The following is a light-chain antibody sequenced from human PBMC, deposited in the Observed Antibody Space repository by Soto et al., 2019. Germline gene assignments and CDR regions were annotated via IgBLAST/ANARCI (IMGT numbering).Light chain of an antibody. Sequence: DIQMTQSPSTLSASVGDRVTITCRSSQSISSWLAWYQQKPGKAPKLLIYDASSLESGVPSSFSGSGSGTEFTLTISSLQPDDVATYYCQQYNSYLLTFGGGTKVEIK. CDR1: QSISSW. CDR2: DAS. V-gene: IGKV1-5*01. J-gene: IGKJ4*01. CDR3: QQYNSYLLT.